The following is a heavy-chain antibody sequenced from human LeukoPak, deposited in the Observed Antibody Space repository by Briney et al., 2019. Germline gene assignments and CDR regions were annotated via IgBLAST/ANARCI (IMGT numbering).Heavy chain of an antibody. CDR3: ARVPQRGGWWNFQH. J-gene: IGHJ1*01. CDR1: GGSISSSSYY. D-gene: IGHD6-19*01. CDR2: IYYSGST. Sequence: SETLSLTCTVSGGSISSSSYYWGWIRQPPGKGLEWIGSIYYSGSTYYNPSLKSRVTISVDTSKNQFSLKLSSVTAADTAVYYCARVPQRGGWWNFQHWGQGTLVTVSS. V-gene: IGHV4-39*07.